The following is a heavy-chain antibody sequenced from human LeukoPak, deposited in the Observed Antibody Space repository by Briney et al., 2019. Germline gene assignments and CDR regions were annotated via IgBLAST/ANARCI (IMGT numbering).Heavy chain of an antibody. J-gene: IGHJ4*02. CDR2: IYYTGSM. CDR3: ARLPGSGYFDY. CDR1: GGSFSGYY. V-gene: IGHV4-34*01. D-gene: IGHD3-22*01. Sequence: KPSETLSLTCAVYGGSFSGYYWTWIRQPPGKGLEWVATIYYTGSMYYNPSLKGRVTVSVDTSKNQFSLKLSSVTAADTAVYYCARLPGSGYFDYWGQGILVTVSS.